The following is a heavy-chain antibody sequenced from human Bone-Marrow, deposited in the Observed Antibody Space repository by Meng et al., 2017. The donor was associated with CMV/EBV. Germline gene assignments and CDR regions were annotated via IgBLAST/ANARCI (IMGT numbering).Heavy chain of an antibody. CDR3: ASSYYYDSSGYYWDAFDI. J-gene: IGHJ3*02. CDR1: GFTFTSSA. CDR2: IVVGSGNT. V-gene: IGHV1-58*01. D-gene: IGHD3-22*01. Sequence: SVKVSCKASGFTFTSSAVQWVRQARGQRLEWIGWIVVGSGNTNYAQKFQERVTITRDMSTSTAYMELSSLRSEDTAVYYCASSYYYDSSGYYWDAFDIWGQGTMVTVSS.